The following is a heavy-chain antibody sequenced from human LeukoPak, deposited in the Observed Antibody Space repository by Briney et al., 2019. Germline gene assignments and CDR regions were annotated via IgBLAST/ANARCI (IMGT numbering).Heavy chain of an antibody. J-gene: IGHJ1*01. CDR2: IYYSGST. CDR1: GGSISSYY. CDR3: AGVYYYDSSGYYDRPAEYFQH. Sequence: SETLSLTCTVSGGSISSYYWSWIRQPPWKGLEWIGYIYYSGSTNYNPSLKSRVTISVDTSKNQFSLKLSSVTAADTAVYYCAGVYYYDSSGYYDRPAEYFQHWGQGTLVTVSS. V-gene: IGHV4-59*01. D-gene: IGHD3-22*01.